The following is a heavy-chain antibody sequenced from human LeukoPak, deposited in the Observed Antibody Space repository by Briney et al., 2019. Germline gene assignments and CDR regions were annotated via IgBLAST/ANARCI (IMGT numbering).Heavy chain of an antibody. CDR2: ISSNGGST. J-gene: IGHJ4*02. D-gene: IGHD1-26*01. CDR3: ASFSGSYSKAPLFDY. Sequence: GGSLRLSCAASGFTFSSYAMHSVRQAPGKGLEYVSAISSNGGSTYYANSVKGRFTISRDNSKNTLYLQMGSLRAEDMAVYYCASFSGSYSKAPLFDYWGQGTLVTVSS. V-gene: IGHV3-64*01. CDR1: GFTFSSYA.